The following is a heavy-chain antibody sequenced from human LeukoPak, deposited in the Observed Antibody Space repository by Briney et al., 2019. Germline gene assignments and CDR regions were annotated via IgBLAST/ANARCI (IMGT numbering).Heavy chain of an antibody. CDR2: IIPIFGTA. J-gene: IGHJ3*02. D-gene: IGHD3-3*01. Sequence: SVTVSCRASGGTFSSYAISWVRQAPGQRLEWMGGIIPIFGTANYAQKFQGRVTITADESTSTAYMELSSLRSEDTAVYYCARGEDYDFWSGFRGAFDIWGQGTMVTVSS. V-gene: IGHV1-69*13. CDR1: GGTFSSYA. CDR3: ARGEDYDFWSGFRGAFDI.